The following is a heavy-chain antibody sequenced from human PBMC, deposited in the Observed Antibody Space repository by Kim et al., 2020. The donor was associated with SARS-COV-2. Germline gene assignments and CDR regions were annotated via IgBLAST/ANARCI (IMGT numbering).Heavy chain of an antibody. CDR3: ARTKGGDY. V-gene: IGHV3-7*01. CDR1: GFTLSTYW. J-gene: IGHJ4*02. Sequence: GGSLRLSCAASGFTLSTYWMSWVRQAPGKGLEWVANIKQDGSEKYYVDSVKGRFTISRDNAKNSLYLQMNSLRAEDTAVYYCARTKGGDYWGQGTLVTVS. CDR2: IKQDGSEK. D-gene: IGHD2-8*01.